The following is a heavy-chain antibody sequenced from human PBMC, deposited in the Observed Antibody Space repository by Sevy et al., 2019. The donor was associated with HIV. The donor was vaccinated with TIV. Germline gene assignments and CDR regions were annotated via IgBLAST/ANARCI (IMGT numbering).Heavy chain of an antibody. Sequence: GGSLRLSCAASGFTFSSYAMHWVRQAPGKGLEWVAVISYAGSNKYYADSVKGRFTISRDNSKNTLYLQMNSLRAEDTAVYYCARDYYDSSGYYYIRAFDHWGQGTLVTVSS. D-gene: IGHD3-22*01. CDR3: ARDYYDSSGYYYIRAFDH. J-gene: IGHJ4*02. V-gene: IGHV3-30-3*01. CDR1: GFTFSSYA. CDR2: ISYAGSNK.